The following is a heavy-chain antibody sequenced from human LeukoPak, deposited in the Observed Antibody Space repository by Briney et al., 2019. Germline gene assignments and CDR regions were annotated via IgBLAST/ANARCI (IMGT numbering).Heavy chain of an antibody. V-gene: IGHV1-24*01. D-gene: IGHD5-12*01. CDR3: ARGPQVATLYYYYYYMDV. CDR2: FDPEDGET. J-gene: IGHJ6*03. CDR1: GYILTELS. Sequence: GASVKVSCKVSGYILTELSMHWVRQAPGKGLEWMGGFDPEDGETIYAQKFQGRVTMTEDTSTDTAYMELSSLRSEDTAVYYCARGPQVATLYYYYYYMDVWGKGTTVTISS.